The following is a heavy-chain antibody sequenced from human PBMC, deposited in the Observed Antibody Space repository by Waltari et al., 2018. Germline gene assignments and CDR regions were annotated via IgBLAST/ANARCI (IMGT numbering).Heavy chain of an antibody. V-gene: IGHV4-39*07. CDR3: ASRLGSYSYDY. D-gene: IGHD1-26*01. Sequence: LQLQESGPGLVKPSETLSLTCTVPGGSISSSSYYWGWIRQPPGKGLEWIGSIYYSGSTYYNPSLKSRVTISVDTSKNQFSLKLSSVTAADTAVYYCASRLGSYSYDYWGQGTLVTVSS. J-gene: IGHJ4*02. CDR1: GGSISSSSYY. CDR2: IYYSGST.